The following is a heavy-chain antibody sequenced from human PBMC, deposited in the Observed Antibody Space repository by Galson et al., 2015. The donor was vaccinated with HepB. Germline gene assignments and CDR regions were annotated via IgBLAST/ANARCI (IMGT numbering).Heavy chain of an antibody. CDR3: ARGGVGYCSSTSCSQPGARSLYYYYYMDV. Sequence: LSLTCAVYGGSFSGYYWSWIRQPPGKGLEWIGEINHSGSTNYNPSLKSRVTISVDTSKNQFSLKLSSVTAADTAVYYCARGGVGYCSSTSCSQPGARSLYYYYYMDVWGKGTTVTVSS. V-gene: IGHV4-34*01. J-gene: IGHJ6*03. CDR2: INHSGST. D-gene: IGHD2-2*01. CDR1: GGSFSGYY.